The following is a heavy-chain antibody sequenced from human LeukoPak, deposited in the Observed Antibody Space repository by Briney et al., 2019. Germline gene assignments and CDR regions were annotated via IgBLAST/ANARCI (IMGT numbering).Heavy chain of an antibody. CDR1: GFTFSSYD. CDR3: ARLGYDYDAFDI. V-gene: IGHV3-13*01. Sequence: GSLRLSCSASGFTFSSYDMHWVRQATGKGLEWVSAIGTAGDTHYPGSVKGRFTISRENAKNSLYLQMNSLRAGDTAVYYCARLGYDYDAFDIWGQGTMVTVSS. D-gene: IGHD5-12*01. CDR2: IGTAGDT. J-gene: IGHJ3*02.